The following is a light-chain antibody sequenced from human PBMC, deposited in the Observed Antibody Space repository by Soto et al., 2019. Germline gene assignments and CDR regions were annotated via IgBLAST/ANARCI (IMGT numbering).Light chain of an antibody. CDR3: QQYGNAPIT. V-gene: IGKV3D-20*01. J-gene: IGKJ5*01. Sequence: EIVLSQSPATLSLSPGEGATLSCGASESVYSSYVAWYQQKPGLAPRLLIYDASNRATGIPDRFSGSGSGTDYILTISSLEPEDFAVYYCQQYGNAPITFGQGTQLEIK. CDR1: ESVYSSY. CDR2: DAS.